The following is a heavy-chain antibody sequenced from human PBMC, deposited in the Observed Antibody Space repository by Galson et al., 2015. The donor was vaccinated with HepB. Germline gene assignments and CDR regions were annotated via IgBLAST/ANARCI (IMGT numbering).Heavy chain of an antibody. Sequence: SLRLSCAASGFTVSSNYMSWVRQAPGKGLEWVSVIYSGGSTYYANSVKGRFTISRDNSKNTLYLQMNSLRVEDTAVYYCTRDSVDSHWGQGTLVTVSS. V-gene: IGHV3-53*01. CDR2: IYSGGST. CDR1: GFTVSSNY. CDR3: TRDSVDSH. D-gene: IGHD3-9*01. J-gene: IGHJ1*01.